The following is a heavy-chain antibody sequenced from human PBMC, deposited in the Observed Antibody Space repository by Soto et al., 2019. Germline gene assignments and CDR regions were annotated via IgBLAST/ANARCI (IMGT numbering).Heavy chain of an antibody. CDR1: GGAISGYY. J-gene: IGHJ5*02. Sequence: SETLSLTCTVSGGAISGYYWTWIRQSAGKGLEWIGRIYSSGGTKYNPSLQSRVTMSLDTSKNQFSLRLSSVTAADTAVYYCARGQRFPDSFDPWGQGTLVTVSS. CDR2: IYSSGGT. CDR3: ARGQRFPDSFDP. D-gene: IGHD3-3*01. V-gene: IGHV4-4*07.